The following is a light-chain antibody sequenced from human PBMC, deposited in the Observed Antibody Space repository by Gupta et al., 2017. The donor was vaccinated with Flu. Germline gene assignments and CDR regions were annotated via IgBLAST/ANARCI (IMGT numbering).Light chain of an antibody. Sequence: DIVMTQSPDYLAVSLGERATINCKSSQSLLYSSNNKNYLAWYQQKPGQPPKLLIHWASTRQSGVPDRFSGSGSGTDFTLTISSLQAEDVAVYYCQQVDTTPLAFGHGTKVDIK. V-gene: IGKV4-1*01. J-gene: IGKJ3*01. CDR3: QQVDTTPLA. CDR2: WAS. CDR1: QSLLYSSNNKNY.